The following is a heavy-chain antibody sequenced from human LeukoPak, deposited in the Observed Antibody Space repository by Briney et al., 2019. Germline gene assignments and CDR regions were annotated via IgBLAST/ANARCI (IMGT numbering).Heavy chain of an antibody. D-gene: IGHD4/OR15-4a*01. CDR2: ISYDGGNK. J-gene: IGHJ4*02. V-gene: IGHV3-30-3*01. CDR3: TRDRSANSGVYYFDS. CDR1: GFTFSDYA. Sequence: GGSLRLSCAASGFTFSDYAMHWVRQAPGKGLEWVAIISYDGGNKYYADSVKGRFTISRDNSKNTLFLQMNSLRPEDTALYYCTRDRSANSGVYYFDSWGQGTLVTVSS.